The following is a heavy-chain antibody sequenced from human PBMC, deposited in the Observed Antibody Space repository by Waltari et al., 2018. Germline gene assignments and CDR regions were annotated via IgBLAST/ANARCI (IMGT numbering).Heavy chain of an antibody. CDR1: GYTFTSYA. D-gene: IGHD1-26*01. Sequence: QVQLVQSGAEVKKPGASVKVSCKASGYTFTSYAMHWVRQAPGQRLEWMGWINAGTGNTKYSQKFQSRVNITRDTSAGTAYMELSSLRSEDTVVYYWARDRPPRLVGASYMPSYYYYGMDVWGQGTTVTVSS. CDR2: INAGTGNT. V-gene: IGHV1-3*01. J-gene: IGHJ6*02. CDR3: ARDRPPRLVGASYMPSYYYYGMDV.